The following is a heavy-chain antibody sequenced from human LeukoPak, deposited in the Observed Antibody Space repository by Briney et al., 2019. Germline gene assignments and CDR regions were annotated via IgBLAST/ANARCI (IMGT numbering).Heavy chain of an antibody. D-gene: IGHD2-2*01. CDR1: GFTFSSYS. CDR2: ISSSSSYI. V-gene: IGHV3-21*01. J-gene: IGHJ4*02. CDR3: ARGGDIVVVPAAYFDY. Sequence: KSGGSLRLSCAASGFTFSSYSMNWVRQAPGKGLEWVSSISSSSSYIYYADSVKGRFTISRDNAKNSLYLQMNSLRAEDTAVYYCARGGDIVVVPAAYFDYWGQGTLVTVSS.